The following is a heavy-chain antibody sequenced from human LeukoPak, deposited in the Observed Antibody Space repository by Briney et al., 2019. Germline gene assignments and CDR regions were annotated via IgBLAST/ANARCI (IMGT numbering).Heavy chain of an antibody. CDR1: GGSISSGTYY. CDR3: ARRYDFWSGYPPPLDY. J-gene: IGHJ4*02. CDR2: IYHSGST. D-gene: IGHD3-3*01. Sequence: SETLSLTCTVSGGSISSGTYYWGWIRQPPGKGLEWIGSIYHSGSTYYNPSLKSRVTISVDTSKKQFSLKLSSVTAADTAVYYCARRYDFWSGYPPPLDYWGQGTLVTVSS. V-gene: IGHV4-39*07.